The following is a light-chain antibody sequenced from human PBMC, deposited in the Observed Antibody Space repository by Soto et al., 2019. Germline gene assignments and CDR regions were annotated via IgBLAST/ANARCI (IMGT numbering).Light chain of an antibody. V-gene: IGKV1-33*01. Sequence: IQVTQSPSSLSASVGESVTITCRASQDIDNYLNWYQHRPGEAPKLLIYAASYLETGVSTRFSGSGSGTDFSFTITSLRPEDSATYYCQQHDTRTTMTFGQGTRLEI. CDR2: AAS. CDR3: QQHDTRTTMT. CDR1: QDIDNY. J-gene: IGKJ5*01.